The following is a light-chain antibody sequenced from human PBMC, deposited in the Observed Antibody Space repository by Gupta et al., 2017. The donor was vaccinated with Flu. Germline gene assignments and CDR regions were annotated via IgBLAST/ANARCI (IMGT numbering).Light chain of an antibody. CDR1: QSVSSNN. CDR2: GAS. J-gene: IGKJ1*01. CDR3: QQYHSSPPT. V-gene: IGKV3-20*01. Sequence: EIVLTQSPGTLSLSPEERATLSCRASQSVSSNNLAWYQQKPGQAPRLLIRGASSRGTGIPDRFSGSGSGTDFTLTISRLQPEDFAVYYCQQYHSSPPTFGQGTKVEIK.